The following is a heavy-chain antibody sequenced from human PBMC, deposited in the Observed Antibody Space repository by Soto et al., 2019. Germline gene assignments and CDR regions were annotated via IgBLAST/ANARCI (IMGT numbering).Heavy chain of an antibody. CDR3: ARDLYYGSGSLDY. V-gene: IGHV4-59*01. D-gene: IGHD3-10*01. Sequence: QVQLQESGPGLVKPSETLSLTCTVSGGSISSYYWSWIRQPPGKGLEWIGYIYYSGSTNYNPSLKSRVTISVDTSKNQFSLKLSSVTAADTAVYYCARDLYYGSGSLDYWGQGTLVTVSS. J-gene: IGHJ4*02. CDR2: IYYSGST. CDR1: GGSISSYY.